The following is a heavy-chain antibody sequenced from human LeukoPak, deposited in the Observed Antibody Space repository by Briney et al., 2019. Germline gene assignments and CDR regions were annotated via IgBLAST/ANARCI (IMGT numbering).Heavy chain of an antibody. Sequence: SETLSLTCAVYGGSFSGYYWSWIRQPPGKGLEWIGEINHSGSTNYNPSLKSRVTISVDTSKNQFSLKLSSVTAADTAVYYCASLKGALSGLDWGKGTTVTVSS. CDR1: GGSFSGYY. J-gene: IGHJ6*04. CDR2: INHSGST. CDR3: ASLKGALSGLD. D-gene: IGHD4/OR15-4a*01. V-gene: IGHV4-34*01.